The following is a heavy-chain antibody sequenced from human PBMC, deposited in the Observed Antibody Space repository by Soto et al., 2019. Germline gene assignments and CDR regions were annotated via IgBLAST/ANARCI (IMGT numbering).Heavy chain of an antibody. D-gene: IGHD3-10*01. J-gene: IGHJ6*03. CDR1: GYTLTDSS. CDR3: ATTSHSSWSSTYYSYYMYV. CDR2: FDPEDGET. Sequence: ASVKVSCKVSGYTLTDSSMHWVRQAPGKGLEWMGSFDPEDGETVYAQNFQGRVTMTEDTSTDTAYMELSSLTSDDSAVYYCATTSHSSWSSTYYSYYMYVWGRGTTVPVS. V-gene: IGHV1-24*01.